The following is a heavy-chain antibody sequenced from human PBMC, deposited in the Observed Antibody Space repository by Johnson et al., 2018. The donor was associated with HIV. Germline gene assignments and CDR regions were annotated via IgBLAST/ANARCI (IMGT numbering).Heavy chain of an antibody. V-gene: IGHV3-30*18. D-gene: IGHD3-22*01. J-gene: IGHJ3*02. CDR1: GFTFSSYA. Sequence: QVQLVESGGGVVQPGRSLRLSCAASGFTFSSYAMHWVRQAPAKGLQWVAVISYDGSDRYYADSVKGRFTISRDNSKNTLYLQMNSLRAEDTAVYYCAKRGSTMIGGAGAVDIWGQGTMVTVSP. CDR2: ISYDGSDR. CDR3: AKRGSTMIGGAGAVDI.